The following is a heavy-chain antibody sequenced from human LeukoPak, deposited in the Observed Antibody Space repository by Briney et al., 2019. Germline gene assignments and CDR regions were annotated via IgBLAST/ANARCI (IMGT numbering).Heavy chain of an antibody. CDR2: ISRSGSTI. CDR1: GFTFSSYE. J-gene: IGHJ3*02. Sequence: GGSLRLSCAASGFTFSSYEMNWVRQAPGKGLEWVSYISRSGSTIYYADSVRGRFTISRDNAKNSLFLQMNSLRAEDTAVYYCARAEPRGTSGYYYVSAFDIWGQGTMVTVPS. CDR3: ARAEPRGTSGYYYVSAFDI. V-gene: IGHV3-48*03. D-gene: IGHD3-22*01.